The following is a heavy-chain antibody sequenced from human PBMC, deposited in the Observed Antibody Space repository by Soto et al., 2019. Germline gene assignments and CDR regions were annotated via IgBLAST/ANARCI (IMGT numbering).Heavy chain of an antibody. V-gene: IGHV4-34*01. J-gene: IGHJ5*02. CDR2: INHSGST. CDR1: GGSFSGYY. CDR3: ARVARGGRFGEPSWNWFDP. D-gene: IGHD3-10*01. Sequence: PSETLSLTCAVYGGSFSGYYLSWIRQPPGKGLEWIGEINHSGSTNYNPSLKSRVTISVDTSKNQFSLKLSSVTAADTAVYYCARVARGGRFGEPSWNWFDPWGQGTLVTVSS.